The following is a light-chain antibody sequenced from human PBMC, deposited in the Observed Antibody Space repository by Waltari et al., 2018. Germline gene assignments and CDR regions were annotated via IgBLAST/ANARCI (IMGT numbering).Light chain of an antibody. V-gene: IGLV2-14*01. CDR3: SSYTSSSPYV. Sequence: QSALTQPASVSGSPGQSITISCTGTSPHVGGYNSVSWYQQHPGKAPKLMIYDVSKRPSGVSNRFSGSKSGNTASLTISGLQAEDEADYYCSSYTSSSPYVFGTGTKVTVL. J-gene: IGLJ1*01. CDR2: DVS. CDR1: SPHVGGYNS.